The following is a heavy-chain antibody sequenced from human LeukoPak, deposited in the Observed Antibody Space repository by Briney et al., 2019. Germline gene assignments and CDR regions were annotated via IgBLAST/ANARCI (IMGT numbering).Heavy chain of an antibody. CDR3: ARDLNSRAYYDFWSGYSDPNWFDP. V-gene: IGHV4-4*07. D-gene: IGHD3-3*01. Sequence: PSETLSLTCTVSGGSISSYYWSWIRQPAGKGLEWIGRIYTSGSTNYNPSLKSRVTMSVDTSKNQFSLKLSSVTAAGTAVYYCARDLNSRAYYDFWSGYSDPNWFDPWGQGTLVTVSS. CDR2: IYTSGST. J-gene: IGHJ5*02. CDR1: GGSISSYY.